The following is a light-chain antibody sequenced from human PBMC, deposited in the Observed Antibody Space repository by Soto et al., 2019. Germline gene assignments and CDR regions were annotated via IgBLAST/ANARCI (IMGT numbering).Light chain of an antibody. J-gene: IGKJ5*01. CDR3: QQRANWPPIT. V-gene: IGKV1D-8*03. CDR2: AAX. Sequence: VIWMTQSPSLLSASTGARVTISCRMSQGISSYLAWYQQKPGKPPRLLIYAAXSLQSGVPSRFSGSGSGTDFTLTISRLQPEDFAVYDCQQRANWPPITFGQGTRMEIK. CDR1: QGISSY.